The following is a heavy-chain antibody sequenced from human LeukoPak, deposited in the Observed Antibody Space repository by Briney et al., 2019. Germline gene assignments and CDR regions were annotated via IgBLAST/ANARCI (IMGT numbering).Heavy chain of an antibody. CDR2: IYYSGST. Sequence: SETLSLTSTDSGGSISSYYWSWIRQPPGKGLEWIGYIYYSGSTNYNPSLKSRVTISVDTSKNQFSLKLSSVTAADTAVYYCLRVAPHGYMDVWGKGTTVTISS. CDR3: LRVAPHGYMDV. V-gene: IGHV4-59*01. J-gene: IGHJ6*03. CDR1: GGSISSYY. D-gene: IGHD3-10*01.